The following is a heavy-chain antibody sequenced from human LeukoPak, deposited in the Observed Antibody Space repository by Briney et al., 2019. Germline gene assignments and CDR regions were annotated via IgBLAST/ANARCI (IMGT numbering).Heavy chain of an antibody. CDR2: ISGSGVSK. Sequence: GGSLRLSCAASGFTFSNYAMSWVRQTPGKGLEWVSTISGSGVSKYYGDSVYADSVKGRFTISRDDSKNTLHLQMNSLRAEDTAIYYCAKDPVVFHGGSGWHYFDYWGQGTLVTVSS. CDR1: GFTFSNYA. CDR3: AKDPVVFHGGSGWHYFDY. D-gene: IGHD6-19*01. V-gene: IGHV3-23*01. J-gene: IGHJ4*02.